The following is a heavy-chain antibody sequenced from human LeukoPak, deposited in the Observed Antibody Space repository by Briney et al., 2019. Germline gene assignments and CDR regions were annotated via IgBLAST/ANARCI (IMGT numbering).Heavy chain of an antibody. J-gene: IGHJ4*02. CDR2: IDHDSGGT. V-gene: IGHV1-2*02. Sequence: VASVKVSCKTSGYTFTGYYLHWVRQAPGQRPEWMGRIDHDSGGTQYGQKFQGRVTVTRDTSITTVYMGLSGLTSDDTAVYYCARVPGPYTTSRFDFWGQGRLVTVSS. CDR1: GYTFTGYY. CDR3: ARVPGPYTTSRFDF. D-gene: IGHD2-2*02.